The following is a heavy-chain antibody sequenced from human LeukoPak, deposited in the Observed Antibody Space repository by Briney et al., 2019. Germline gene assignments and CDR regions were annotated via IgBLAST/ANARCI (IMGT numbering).Heavy chain of an antibody. D-gene: IGHD3-10*01. CDR2: ISSSSSYI. Sequence: GESLRLSCAASGFTFSSYSMNWVRQAPGKGLEWVSSISSSSSYIYYADSVKGRFTISRDNAKNSLYLQMNSLRAEDTAVYYCARVGYYGSGSYYTNWFDPWGQGTLVTVSS. V-gene: IGHV3-21*01. CDR1: GFTFSSYS. CDR3: ARVGYYGSGSYYTNWFDP. J-gene: IGHJ5*02.